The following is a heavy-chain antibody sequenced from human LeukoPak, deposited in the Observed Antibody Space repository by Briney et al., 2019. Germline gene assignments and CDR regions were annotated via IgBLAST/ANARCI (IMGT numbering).Heavy chain of an antibody. CDR2: MNPNSGNT. D-gene: IGHD6-19*01. CDR3: ARGGDSGWYLRYYYYYGMDV. Sequence: ASVKVSCKASGYTFTSYDIHWVRQATGQGLEWMGWMNPNSGNTGYAQKFQGRVTMTRNTSISTAYMELSSLRSEDTAVYYCARGGDSGWYLRYYYYYGMDVWGQGTTVTVSS. J-gene: IGHJ6*02. CDR1: GYTFTSYD. V-gene: IGHV1-8*01.